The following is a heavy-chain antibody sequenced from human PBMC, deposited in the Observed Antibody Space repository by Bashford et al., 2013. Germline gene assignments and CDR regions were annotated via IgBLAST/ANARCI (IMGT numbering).Heavy chain of an antibody. V-gene: IGHV1-69*06. CDR1: GGTFSSYA. D-gene: IGHD4-11*01. Sequence: SVKVSCKASGGTFSSYAISWVRQAPGQGLEWMGGIIPIFGTANYAQKFQGRVTITADKSTSTAYMELSSLRSDDTAVYYCARHKSYSDDAFHLWGQGTMVTVSS. CDR3: ARHKSYSDDAFHL. CDR2: IIPIFGTA. J-gene: IGHJ3*01.